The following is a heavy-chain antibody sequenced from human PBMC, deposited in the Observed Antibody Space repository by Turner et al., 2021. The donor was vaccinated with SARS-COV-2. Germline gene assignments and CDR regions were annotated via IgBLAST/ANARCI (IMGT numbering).Heavy chain of an antibody. V-gene: IGHV3-7*01. CDR3: ARDGLHYYDISAYPNLASDY. CDR2: IKKDGSEK. CDR1: GFTFRGYC. J-gene: IGHJ4*02. D-gene: IGHD3-22*01. Sequence: DVLLVESGGGLVQPGGSLRRFAAGSGFTFRGYCMSWVRQAPGKGLEWVANIKKDGSEKYYVDSVKGRFTISRDNAKNSLYLQMNSLRAEDTAVYYCARDGLHYYDISAYPNLASDYWGQGTLVTVSS.